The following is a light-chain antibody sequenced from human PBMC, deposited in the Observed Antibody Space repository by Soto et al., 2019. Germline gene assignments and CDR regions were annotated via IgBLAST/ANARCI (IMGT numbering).Light chain of an antibody. V-gene: IGLV2-11*01. J-gene: IGLJ1*01. CDR1: SSDVGGYHY. Sequence: QSALTQPRSVSGSPGQSVTISCTGTSSDVGGYHYVSWYQQHPVKAPKLMIYDVSKRPSGVPDRFSGSKSGNTASLTSSGLQAEDEADYYCCSYAGSYVFGTGTKLTVL. CDR3: CSYAGSYV. CDR2: DVS.